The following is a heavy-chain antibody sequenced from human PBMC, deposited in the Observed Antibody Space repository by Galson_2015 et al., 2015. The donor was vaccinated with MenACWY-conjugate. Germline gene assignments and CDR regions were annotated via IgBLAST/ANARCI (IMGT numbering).Heavy chain of an antibody. CDR2: IHIGYGNT. V-gene: IGHV1-3*04. D-gene: IGHD1-26*01. Sequence: SVKVSCKASGYTFTSRTIQWVRQAPGQRLEWMGWIHIGYGNTHYSEKFQGRITISRDTSASTAYLQLSSLTTEDTAVYFCARETPLGAFFDYWGQGTLLTVSS. CDR1: GYTFTSRT. J-gene: IGHJ4*02. CDR3: ARETPLGAFFDY.